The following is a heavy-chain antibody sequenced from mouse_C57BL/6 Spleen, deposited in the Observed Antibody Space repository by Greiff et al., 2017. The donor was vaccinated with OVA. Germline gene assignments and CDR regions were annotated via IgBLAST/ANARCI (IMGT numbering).Heavy chain of an antibody. D-gene: IGHD1-1*01. CDR1: GYTFTNYW. J-gene: IGHJ2*01. CDR2: IYPGGGYT. CDR3: ARNYYGSSAYYFDY. V-gene: IGHV1-63*01. Sequence: VQLVESGAELVRPGTSVKMSCKASGYTFTNYWIGWAKQRPGHGLEWIGDIYPGGGYTNYNEKFKGKATLTADKSSSTAYMQFSSLTSEDSAIYYCARNYYGSSAYYFDYWGQGTTLTVSS.